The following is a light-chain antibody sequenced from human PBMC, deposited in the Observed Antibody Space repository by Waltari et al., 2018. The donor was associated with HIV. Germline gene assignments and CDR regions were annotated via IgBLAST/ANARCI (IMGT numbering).Light chain of an antibody. CDR1: RTILSSSYNRNY. CDR2: WAS. Sequence: DIVMPQSPASLPVSLGERATINCTASRTILSSSYNRNYLAWDQQKPRRPPRLRISWASTRESGVPDRFSGSGSGTDVALTISRLQAEDVAVYHCQQYLRSPPTFGGGTKVEIK. CDR3: QQYLRSPPT. J-gene: IGKJ4*01. V-gene: IGKV4-1*01.